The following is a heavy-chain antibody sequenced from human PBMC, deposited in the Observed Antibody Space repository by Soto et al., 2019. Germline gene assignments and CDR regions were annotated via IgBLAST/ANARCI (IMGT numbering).Heavy chain of an antibody. CDR1: GFTFSSYA. Sequence: EVQLLESGGGLVQPGGSLRLSCAASGFTFSSYAMSWVRQAPGKGLEWVSAISGSGGSTYYADSVKGRFTISRDNAKKSLYVQMNSLRAEDTAVYYCARDRGYSTFDYWGQGTLVTVSS. V-gene: IGHV3-23*01. CDR3: ARDRGYSTFDY. CDR2: ISGSGGST. J-gene: IGHJ4*02. D-gene: IGHD3-10*01.